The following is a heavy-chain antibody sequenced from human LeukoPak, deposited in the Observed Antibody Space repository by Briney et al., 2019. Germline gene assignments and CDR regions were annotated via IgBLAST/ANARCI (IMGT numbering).Heavy chain of an antibody. CDR3: ARDSAEGSGWSLLGYGMDV. Sequence: PGGSLRLSCAASGFTFSSYAMSWVRQAPGKGLEWVSAISGSGGSTYYADSVKGRFTISRDNSKNTLYLQMNSLRAEDTAVYYCARDSAEGSGWSLLGYGMDVWGQGTTVTVSS. D-gene: IGHD6-19*01. CDR1: GFTFSSYA. V-gene: IGHV3-23*01. J-gene: IGHJ6*02. CDR2: ISGSGGST.